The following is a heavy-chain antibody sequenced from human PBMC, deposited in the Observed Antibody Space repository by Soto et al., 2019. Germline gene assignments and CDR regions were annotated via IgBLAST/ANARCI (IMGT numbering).Heavy chain of an antibody. Sequence: GGSLRLSCAASGFTFNTYPMHWVRQAPGKGLEWVTVISYDGSNKYYADSVRGRFTISRDNSKNTLYLQMNSLRAEDTAVYYCARDGGEGSSRYDPDYFDYRGQETLVTVSS. CDR2: ISYDGSNK. V-gene: IGHV3-30-3*01. D-gene: IGHD5-12*01. CDR3: ARDGGEGSSRYDPDYFDY. CDR1: GFTFNTYP. J-gene: IGHJ4*02.